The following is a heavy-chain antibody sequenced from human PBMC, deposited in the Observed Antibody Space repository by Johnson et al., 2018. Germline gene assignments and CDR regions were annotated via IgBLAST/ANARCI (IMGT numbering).Heavy chain of an antibody. Sequence: QVQLQESGPGLVKPSETLSLTCTVSGASISSFYWSWIRQPPGKGLEWIGYIYYNGSTSNNPSLKTRVTISVDTSKNHFSLSLRSVTAADTAVYYCAGWGNHDPDRSGYYFQGHDAVEGWGQGKMVSVS. D-gene: IGHD3-22*01. J-gene: IGHJ3*01. CDR1: GASISSFY. CDR3: AGWGNHDPDRSGYYFQGHDAVEG. V-gene: IGHV4-59*01. CDR2: IYYNGST.